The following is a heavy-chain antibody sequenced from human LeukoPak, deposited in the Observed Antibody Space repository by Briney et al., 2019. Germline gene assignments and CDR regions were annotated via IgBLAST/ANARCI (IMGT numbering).Heavy chain of an antibody. V-gene: IGHV4-30-4*08. J-gene: IGHJ5*02. CDR2: IYYSGST. CDR3: ARGGLCSSTSCHISWFDP. D-gene: IGHD2-2*01. CDR1: GGSISSGDYY. Sequence: SETLSLTCTVSGGSISSGDYYWSWIRQPPGKGLEWIGYIYYSGSTYYNPSHKSRVTISVDTSKNQFSLKLSSVTAADTAVYYCARGGLCSSTSCHISWFDPWGQGTLVTVSS.